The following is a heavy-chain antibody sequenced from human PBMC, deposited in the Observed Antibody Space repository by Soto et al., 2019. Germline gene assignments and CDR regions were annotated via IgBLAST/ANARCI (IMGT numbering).Heavy chain of an antibody. Sequence: GGSLRLSCAASGFTFSSYSMNWVRQAPGKGLEWVSSISSSSSYIYYADSVKGRFTISRDNAKHSLYLQMNSLGAEDTAVYYCARSDYDILTGYLFDYWGQGTLVTVSS. V-gene: IGHV3-21*01. CDR2: ISSSSSYI. J-gene: IGHJ4*02. CDR3: ARSDYDILTGYLFDY. D-gene: IGHD3-9*01. CDR1: GFTFSSYS.